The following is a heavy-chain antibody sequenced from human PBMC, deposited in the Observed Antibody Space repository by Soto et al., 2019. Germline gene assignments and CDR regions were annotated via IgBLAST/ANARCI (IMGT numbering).Heavy chain of an antibody. CDR3: AKDTANWNSEGIYYYYYMDV. CDR2: ISYDGSNK. V-gene: IGHV3-30*18. Sequence: GGSLRLSCAASGFTFSSYGMHWVRQAPGKGLEWVAVISYDGSNKYYADSVKGRFTISRDNSKNTLYLQMNSLRAEDTAVYYCAKDTANWNSEGIYYYYYMDVWGKGTTVTVSS. CDR1: GFTFSSYG. D-gene: IGHD1-1*01. J-gene: IGHJ6*03.